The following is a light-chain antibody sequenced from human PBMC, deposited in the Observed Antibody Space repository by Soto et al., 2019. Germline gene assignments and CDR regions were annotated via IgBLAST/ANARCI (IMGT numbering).Light chain of an antibody. V-gene: IGKV3-15*01. Sequence: EIVMTQSPATLSVSPGERATLSCRASQSVSSNLAWYQQKPGQAPMLVIHGSSTRATGIPARFSGSGSGTEFTLTISSLQSEDFAVYYCQQYNVWSTFGQGTKVEIK. CDR3: QQYNVWST. CDR1: QSVSSN. CDR2: GSS. J-gene: IGKJ1*01.